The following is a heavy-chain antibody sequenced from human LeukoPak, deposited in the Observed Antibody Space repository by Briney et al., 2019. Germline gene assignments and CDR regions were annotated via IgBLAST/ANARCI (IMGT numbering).Heavy chain of an antibody. J-gene: IGHJ4*02. V-gene: IGHV3-15*01. Sequence: RIKSKTDGGTTDYAAPVKGRFTISRDDSKNTLYLQMNSLKTEDTAVYYCTTVFGFIWLGEPPYFDYWGQGTLVTVSS. CDR3: TTVFGFIWLGEPPYFDY. D-gene: IGHD3-10*01. CDR2: IKSKTDGGTT.